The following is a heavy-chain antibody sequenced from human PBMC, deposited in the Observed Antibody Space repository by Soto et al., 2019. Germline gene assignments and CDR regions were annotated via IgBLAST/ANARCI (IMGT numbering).Heavy chain of an antibody. Sequence: GGSLRLSCAASGFTFSSYAMSWVRQAPGKGLEWVSAISGSGGSTYYADSVKGRFTISRDNSKNTLYLQMNSLRAEDTAVYYCAKAPGYSSGWYRLPGSFDYWGQGTLVTVSS. V-gene: IGHV3-23*01. CDR2: ISGSGGST. CDR3: AKAPGYSSGWYRLPGSFDY. D-gene: IGHD6-19*01. J-gene: IGHJ4*02. CDR1: GFTFSSYA.